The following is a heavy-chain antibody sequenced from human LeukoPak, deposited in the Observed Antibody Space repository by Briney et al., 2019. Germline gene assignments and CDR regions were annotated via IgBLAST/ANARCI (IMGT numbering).Heavy chain of an antibody. J-gene: IGHJ4*02. CDR1: GGSISSYY. D-gene: IGHD6-13*01. CDR3: TKVRSGSSSWALRVFDY. CDR2: ISPAGGTT. Sequence: ETLSLTCTVSGGSISSYYWSWIRQPPGKGLEWVSTISPAGGTTYYAESMKGRFTISRDNSKSTLYLQMDSLRVEDTAVYYCTKVRSGSSSWALRVFDYWGQGALVTVSS. V-gene: IGHV3-23*01.